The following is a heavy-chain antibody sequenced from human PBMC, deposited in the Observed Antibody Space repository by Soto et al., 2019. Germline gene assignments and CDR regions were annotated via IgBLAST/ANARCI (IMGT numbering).Heavy chain of an antibody. D-gene: IGHD2-2*01. CDR3: ARYTRGASIPAANNWVDP. V-gene: IGHV4-31*03. Sequence: QVQLQESGPGLVKPSQTLSLTCTVSGGSISSGGYYWSWIRQHPGKGLEWIGYIYYSGSTYYNPSLKSRVIISVDTAKNQFSLKLSSVTAADKCVYYCARYTRGASIPAANNWVDPWGQGTLVTVSS. CDR1: GGSISSGGYY. CDR2: IYYSGST. J-gene: IGHJ5*02.